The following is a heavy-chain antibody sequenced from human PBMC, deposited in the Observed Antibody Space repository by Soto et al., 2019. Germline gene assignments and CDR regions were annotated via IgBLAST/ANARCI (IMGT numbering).Heavy chain of an antibody. Sequence: SAEIGRTSSGYTVYISGVAGLLKEPGQGLEWMGWISAYNGNTNYAQKLQGRVTMTTDTSTSTAYMELRSLRSDSTAMYYCSRVVNQLQVTGYYRDYVRDVGGQVTTVTVS. CDR3: SRVVNQLQVTGYYRDYVRDV. CDR2: ISAYNGNT. CDR1: GYTVYISG. V-gene: IGHV1-18*01. D-gene: IGHD3-22*01. J-gene: IGHJ6*02.